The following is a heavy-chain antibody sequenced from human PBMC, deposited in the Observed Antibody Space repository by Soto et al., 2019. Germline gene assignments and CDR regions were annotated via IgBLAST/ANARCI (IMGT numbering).Heavy chain of an antibody. D-gene: IGHD3-22*01. V-gene: IGHV3-13*04. J-gene: IGHJ4*02. CDR2: IGTTGDT. CDR3: ARAIGPTLFDY. CDR1: GFTFSSYD. Sequence: PGGSLILSCSASGFTFSSYDMHWVRQGTGKGLEWVSAIGTTGDTYYAGSVKGRFTISRENAKNSLYLQMNSLRAGDTAIYFCARAIGPTLFDYWGQGTLVTVSS.